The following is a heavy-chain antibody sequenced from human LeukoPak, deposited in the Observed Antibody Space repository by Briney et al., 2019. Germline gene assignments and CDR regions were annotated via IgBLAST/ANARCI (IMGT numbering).Heavy chain of an antibody. CDR3: AKGAAWFGDFGDAFDI. Sequence: SLRLSCAASGFTFDDYAMHWVRQAPGKGLEWVSGISWNSGSIVYADSVKGRFTISRDNAKNSLYLQMNSLRAEDTALYYCAKGAAWFGDFGDAFDIWGQGTMVTVSS. CDR2: ISWNSGSI. J-gene: IGHJ3*02. D-gene: IGHD3-10*01. V-gene: IGHV3-9*01. CDR1: GFTFDDYA.